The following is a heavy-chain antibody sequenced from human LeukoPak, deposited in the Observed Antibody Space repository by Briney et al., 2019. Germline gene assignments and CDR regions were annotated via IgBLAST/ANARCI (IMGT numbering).Heavy chain of an antibody. D-gene: IGHD5-12*01. CDR3: ARGGSGYDSFYYYGMDV. Sequence: SETLSLTCTVSGGSISSYYWSWIRQPPGKGLEWIGYIYDSGSTNYNPSLKSRVTISLDTSKNHFSLKLSSVNAAVTAVYYCARGGSGYDSFYYYGMDVWGQGTTVTVSS. CDR1: GGSISSYY. V-gene: IGHV4-59*01. CDR2: IYDSGST. J-gene: IGHJ6*02.